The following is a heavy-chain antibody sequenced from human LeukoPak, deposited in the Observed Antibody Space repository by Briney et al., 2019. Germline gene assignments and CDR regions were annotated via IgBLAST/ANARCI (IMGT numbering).Heavy chain of an antibody. V-gene: IGHV1-69*05. Sequence: SVKVSCKASGGTFSSYAISWVRQAPGQGLEWMGGIIPIFGTANYAQKFQGRVTITTDESTSTAYMELSSLRSEDTAVYYCARGSGIVVVPAANWFDPWGQGTLVTVSS. CDR3: ARGSGIVVVPAANWFDP. CDR1: GGTFSSYA. D-gene: IGHD2-2*01. CDR2: IIPIFGTA. J-gene: IGHJ5*02.